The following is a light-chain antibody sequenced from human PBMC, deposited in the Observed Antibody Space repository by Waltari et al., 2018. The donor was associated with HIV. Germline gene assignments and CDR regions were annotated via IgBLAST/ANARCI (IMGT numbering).Light chain of an antibody. CDR1: NLGSKN. CDR2: KNS. V-gene: IGLV3-9*01. Sequence: SYELTQPLSLSVALGQPARIPCGGYNLGSKNVRWSQQKPGQAPVVVFYKNSTRPSGIPERFAGSNSGNTATLTISRVQAGDEADYYCQVGDSITVVFGGGTKLTVL. CDR3: QVGDSITVV. J-gene: IGLJ2*01.